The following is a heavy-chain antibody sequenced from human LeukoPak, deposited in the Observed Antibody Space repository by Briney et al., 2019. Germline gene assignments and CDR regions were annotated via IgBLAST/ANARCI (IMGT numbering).Heavy chain of an antibody. CDR1: GGSISSYY. V-gene: IGHV4-59*01. J-gene: IGHJ3*02. D-gene: IGHD6-19*01. CDR3: ARLAVWAGTSFDVFPI. CDR2: IYYSGST. Sequence: SETLSLTCTVSGGSISSYYWGWIRQPAGKGLEWIGYIYYSGSTNYNPSLKSRVTISVDTSKNQFSLKLRSVTAADTAVYYCARLAVWAGTSFDVFPIWGPGALVTVSS.